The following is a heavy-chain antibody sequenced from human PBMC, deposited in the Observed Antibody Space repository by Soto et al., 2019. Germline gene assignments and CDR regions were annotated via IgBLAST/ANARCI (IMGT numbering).Heavy chain of an antibody. V-gene: IGHV4-34*01. D-gene: IGHD3-10*01. CDR1: GGSFSGYY. Sequence: PSETLSLTCAFYGGSFSGYYWSWIRQPPGKGLEWIGEINHSGSTNYNPSLKSRVTISVDTSKNQFSLKLSSVTAADTAVYYCARGPDGTEPYYYYGMDVWGQGTTVTVSS. J-gene: IGHJ6*02. CDR3: ARGPDGTEPYYYYGMDV. CDR2: INHSGST.